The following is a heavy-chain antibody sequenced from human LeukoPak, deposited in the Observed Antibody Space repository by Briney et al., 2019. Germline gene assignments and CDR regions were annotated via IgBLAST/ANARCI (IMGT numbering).Heavy chain of an antibody. J-gene: IGHJ6*03. CDR3: ARDETSGNYCMDV. CDR1: GLTFSSYA. Sequence: PVRSLRLSCAASGLTFSSYAMHWVHQAPGKGLEWVAVISYDGSNKYYAHSVKGRFTISRDNSTNTLSLQMNSLRAEDTAVYYCARDETSGNYCMDVWGKGTPVTVSS. CDR2: ISYDGSNK. D-gene: IGHD6-25*01. V-gene: IGHV3-30*04.